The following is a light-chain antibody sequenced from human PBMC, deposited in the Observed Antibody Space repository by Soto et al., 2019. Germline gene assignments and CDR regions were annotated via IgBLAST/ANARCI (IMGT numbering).Light chain of an antibody. J-gene: IGKJ5*01. Sequence: EIVLTQSPGTLSLSPGERATLSCRASQSVTSTYLGWYQQKPGQAPRLLIYGASSRATGIPDRFSGSGSGTDFTLTISRLEPEDFAVYYCQQYVSPPITFGQGIRMEIK. V-gene: IGKV3-20*01. CDR1: QSVTSTY. CDR3: QQYVSPPIT. CDR2: GAS.